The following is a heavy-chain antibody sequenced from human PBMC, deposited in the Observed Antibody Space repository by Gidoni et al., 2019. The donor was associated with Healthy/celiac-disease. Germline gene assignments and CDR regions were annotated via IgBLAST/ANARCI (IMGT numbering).Heavy chain of an antibody. CDR1: GFTFSNAW. CDR2: IKSKTDGGTT. V-gene: IGHV3-15*01. J-gene: IGHJ4*02. Sequence: EVQLVESGGGLVKPGGSLRLSCAASGFTFSNAWMSWVRQAPGKGLEWVGRIKSKTDGGTTGYAAPVKGRFTISRDDSKNTLYLQMNSLKTEDTAVYYCTARFLEWLLPINHFDYWGQGTLVTVSS. D-gene: IGHD3-3*01. CDR3: TARFLEWLLPINHFDY.